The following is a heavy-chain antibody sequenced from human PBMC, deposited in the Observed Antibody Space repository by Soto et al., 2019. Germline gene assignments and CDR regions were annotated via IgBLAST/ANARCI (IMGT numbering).Heavy chain of an antibody. D-gene: IGHD1-26*01. CDR1: GGSFSGYY. V-gene: IGHV4-34*01. Sequence: QVQLQQWGAGLLKPSETLSLTCAVYGGSFSGYYWSWIRQPPGKGLEWIGEINHSGSTNYNPSLKSRVTISVDTSKNQFSLKLSSVTAADTAVYYCARGGWELHYDAFDIWGQGTMVTVSS. CDR3: ARGGWELHYDAFDI. CDR2: INHSGST. J-gene: IGHJ3*02.